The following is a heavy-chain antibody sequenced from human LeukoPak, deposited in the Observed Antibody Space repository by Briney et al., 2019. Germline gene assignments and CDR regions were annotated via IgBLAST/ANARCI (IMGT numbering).Heavy chain of an antibody. J-gene: IGHJ6*02. Sequence: ASAKVSCKASGYTFTSYYMHWVRQAPGQGLEWMGIINPSGGSTSYAQKFQGRVTMTRDTSTSTVYMELSSLRSEDTAVYYCASSSSWSNGMDVWGQGTTVTVSS. CDR3: ASSSSWSNGMDV. CDR1: GYTFTSYY. CDR2: INPSGGST. V-gene: IGHV1-46*01. D-gene: IGHD6-13*01.